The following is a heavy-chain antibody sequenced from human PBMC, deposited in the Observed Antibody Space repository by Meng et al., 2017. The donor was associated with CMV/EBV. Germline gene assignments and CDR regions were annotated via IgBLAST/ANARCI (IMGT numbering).Heavy chain of an antibody. CDR3: ARYCTNTGCYIYDY. Sequence: GGSLRLSCAASGFTFSSYGMHWVRQAPGKGLEWVAFIRYDGSNKYYADSVKGRFTISRDNSKNTLYLQMSSLTAEDTAVYYCARYCTNTGCYIYDYWGQGTLVTVSS. CDR1: GFTFSSYG. V-gene: IGHV3-30*02. J-gene: IGHJ4*02. D-gene: IGHD2-2*02. CDR2: IRYDGSNK.